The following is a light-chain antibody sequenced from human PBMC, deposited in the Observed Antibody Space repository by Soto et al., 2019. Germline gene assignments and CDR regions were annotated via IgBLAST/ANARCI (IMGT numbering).Light chain of an antibody. CDR1: QRISIW. Sequence: DIQMTQSPSTLSASVGDSVKITCRASQRISIWLAWYQQKPGTAPKLLIYKASTLESGVPSRFSGSGSGTEFPLTISSLQPDDFATYYCQHYDGYSTSFGQGTKVEIK. J-gene: IGKJ2*01. V-gene: IGKV1-5*03. CDR2: KAS. CDR3: QHYDGYSTS.